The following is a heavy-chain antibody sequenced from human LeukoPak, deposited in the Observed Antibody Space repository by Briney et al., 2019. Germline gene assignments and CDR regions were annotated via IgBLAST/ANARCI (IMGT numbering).Heavy chain of an antibody. D-gene: IGHD2/OR15-2a*01. V-gene: IGHV3-23*01. CDR3: AKVMMEDTSYGPHGY. CDR1: GFTFSSYA. CDR2: ISGSGGST. J-gene: IGHJ4*02. Sequence: GGSLRLSCAASGFTFSSYAMSWIRQAPGKGLEWVSAISGSGGSTYYADSVKGRFTISRDNSKNTLYLQMNSLRAEDTAVYYCAKVMMEDTSYGPHGYWGQGTLVTVSS.